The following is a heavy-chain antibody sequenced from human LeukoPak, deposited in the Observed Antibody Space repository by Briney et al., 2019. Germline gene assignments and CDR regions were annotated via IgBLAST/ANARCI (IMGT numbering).Heavy chain of an antibody. Sequence: PSGTLSLPCPFHGGSFSGYFWSWIRPPPGKGLEWIGGINHSGSTNYNPSLKSRVTISVDTSKNQFSLKLSSVTAADTAVYYCARGGGPDDYSNRDFDYWGQGTLVTVSS. V-gene: IGHV4-34*01. CDR3: ARGGGPDDYSNRDFDY. J-gene: IGHJ4*02. D-gene: IGHD4-11*01. CDR2: INHSGST. CDR1: GGSFSGYF.